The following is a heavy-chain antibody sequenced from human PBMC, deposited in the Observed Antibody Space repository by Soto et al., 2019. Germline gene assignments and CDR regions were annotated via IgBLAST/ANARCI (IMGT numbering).Heavy chain of an antibody. CDR3: TTDPVGVVIIRSIVVDY. V-gene: IGHV3-15*07. CDR1: GFTFSNAW. CDR2: IKSKTDGGTT. D-gene: IGHD3-3*01. Sequence: EVQLVESGGGLVKPGGSLRLSCAASGFTFSNAWMNWVRQAPGKGLEWVGRIKSKTDGGTTDYAAPVKGRFTISRDDSKNTLYLQMNSLKTEDTAVYDCTTDPVGVVIIRSIVVDYWGQGTLVTVSS. J-gene: IGHJ4*02.